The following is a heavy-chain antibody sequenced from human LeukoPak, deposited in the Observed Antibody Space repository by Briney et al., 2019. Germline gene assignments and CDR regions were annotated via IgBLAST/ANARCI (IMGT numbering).Heavy chain of an antibody. D-gene: IGHD2-2*02. V-gene: IGHV4-59*01. J-gene: IGHJ6*03. CDR1: GGSISSSY. CDR2: IYYSGIT. Sequence: SETLSLTCTVSGGSISSSYWSWIRQPPGKGLEWIGYIYYSGITNYNPSLKSRVTISVDTSKNQFSLKLSSVTAADTAVYYCARIPAAINNYYYYMDVWGKGTTVTVSS. CDR3: ARIPAAINNYYYYMDV.